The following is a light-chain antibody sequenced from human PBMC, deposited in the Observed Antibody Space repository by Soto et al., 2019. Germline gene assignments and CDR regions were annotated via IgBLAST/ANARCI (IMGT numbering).Light chain of an antibody. CDR3: QQYGSSPPLT. J-gene: IGKJ4*01. V-gene: IGKV3-20*01. CDR2: AAS. Sequence: EILLTQSPSTLSLSPGEGVTLSCRASQSVTVNSLAWYQQKPGQTPKLLIYAASTRAAAVPDRFTGSGSGTDFALTISRLEPEDFAVYYCQQYGSSPPLTFGGGTKVEIK. CDR1: QSVTVNS.